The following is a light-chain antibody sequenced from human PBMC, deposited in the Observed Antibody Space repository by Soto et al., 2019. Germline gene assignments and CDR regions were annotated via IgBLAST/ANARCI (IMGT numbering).Light chain of an antibody. CDR1: QSVSSSY. CDR3: QQYGSSWT. CDR2: GAS. Sequence: EIVLTQSPGTLSLSPGERATLSCRASQSVSSSYLAWYQQKPGQAPRLLIYGASSRATGIPDRFSGSGSGTDFTLNISRLEPEDVAVYYCQQYGSSWTFGQGTKVEIK. J-gene: IGKJ1*01. V-gene: IGKV3-20*01.